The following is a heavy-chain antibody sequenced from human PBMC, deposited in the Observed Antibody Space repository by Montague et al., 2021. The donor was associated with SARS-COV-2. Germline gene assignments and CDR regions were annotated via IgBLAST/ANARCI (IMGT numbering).Heavy chain of an antibody. V-gene: IGHV3-23*03. D-gene: IGHD5-24*01. CDR3: AKRNGYNPRNWSFDY. J-gene: IGHJ4*02. CDR1: GFTFSIFA. CDR2: LYKDDRTT. Sequence: SLRLSCAASGFTFSIFAMSWARQAPGKRLEWISVLYKDDRTTDYAGSVKGRFTISRDNSKNTLYLQMDSLRVEDTAVYYCAKRNGYNPRNWSFDYWGRGTLVTVPS.